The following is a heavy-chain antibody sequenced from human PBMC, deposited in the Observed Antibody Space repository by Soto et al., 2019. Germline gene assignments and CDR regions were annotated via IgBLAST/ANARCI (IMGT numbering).Heavy chain of an antibody. D-gene: IGHD6-13*01. CDR2: MWYDGTEK. CDR1: GFPVSNYG. J-gene: IGHJ1*01. V-gene: IGHV3-33*01. CDR3: ARGGGGAGSSRWLGN. Sequence: QVQLVESGGGVVQPGKSLRLSCAASGFPVSNYGMQWVRQAPGKGLEWVALMWYDGTEKYDVDSVKGRFTISRDNSRNTLYLGVDGLRSEEPAGHYCARGGGGAGSSRWLGNWGPGTEVIVSS.